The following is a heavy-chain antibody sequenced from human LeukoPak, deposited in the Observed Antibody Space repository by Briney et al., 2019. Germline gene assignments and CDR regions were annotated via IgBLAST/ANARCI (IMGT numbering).Heavy chain of an antibody. CDR3: ARDSVSSGYADY. Sequence: ASVKVSCKASGGTFSSYAISWVRQAPGQGLEWMGGIIPIFGTANYAQKFQGRVTITADKSTSTAYMELRSLRSDDTAVYYCARDSVSSGYADYWGQGTLVTVPS. D-gene: IGHD3-22*01. J-gene: IGHJ4*02. CDR1: GGTFSSYA. V-gene: IGHV1-69*06. CDR2: IIPIFGTA.